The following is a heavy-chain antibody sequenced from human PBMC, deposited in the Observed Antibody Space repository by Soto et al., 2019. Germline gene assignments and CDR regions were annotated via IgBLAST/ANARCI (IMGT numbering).Heavy chain of an antibody. CDR2: MNPGSGDT. D-gene: IGHD3-16*01. CDR3: ARMATFGSLNWFDP. Sequence: PAELSCKDSGYSLTNKDVCWVRQANGQGLEWTGWMNPGSGDTGYAQKFQGRVTMTRDISIATAYMELSSLRSDDTAIYYCARMATFGSLNWFDPWGQGTLVT. V-gene: IGHV1-8*01. CDR1: GYSLTNKD. J-gene: IGHJ5*02.